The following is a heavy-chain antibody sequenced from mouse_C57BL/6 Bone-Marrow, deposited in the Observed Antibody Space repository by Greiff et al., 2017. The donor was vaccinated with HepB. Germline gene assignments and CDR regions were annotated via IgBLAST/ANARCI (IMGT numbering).Heavy chain of an antibody. D-gene: IGHD1-1*01. CDR3: TSPYYYGSSLDY. J-gene: IGHJ2*01. Sequence: EVQVVESGGGLVQPGGSMKLSCVASGFTFSNYWMNWVRQSPEKGLEWVAQIRLKSDNYATHYAESVKGRFTISRDDSKSSVYLQMNNLRAEDTGIYYCTSPYYYGSSLDYWGQGTTLTVSS. CDR1: GFTFSNYW. V-gene: IGHV6-3*01. CDR2: IRLKSDNYAT.